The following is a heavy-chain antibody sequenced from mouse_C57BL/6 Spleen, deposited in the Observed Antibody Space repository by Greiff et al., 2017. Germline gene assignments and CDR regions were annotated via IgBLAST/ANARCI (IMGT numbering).Heavy chain of an antibody. J-gene: IGHJ2*01. CDR1: GFSLTSYA. CDR2: IWTGGGT. D-gene: IGHD2-4*01. CDR3: ARNNDYDEFYFDY. Sequence: QVQLQQSGPGLVAPSQSLSITCTVSGFSLTSYAISWVRQPPGKGLEWLGVIWTGGGTNYNSALKSRLSISKDNSKSQVFLKMNSLQTDDTARYYCARNNDYDEFYFDYWGQGTTLTVSS. V-gene: IGHV2-9-1*01.